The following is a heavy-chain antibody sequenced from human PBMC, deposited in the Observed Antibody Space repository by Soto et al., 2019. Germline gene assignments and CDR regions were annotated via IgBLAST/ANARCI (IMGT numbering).Heavy chain of an antibody. CDR1: GGSVSICTYY. D-gene: IGHD2-21*01. CDR2: IHYSGST. J-gene: IGHJ4*02. Sequence: QVQLQESGPGLVKPSETLSLTCTVPGGSVSICTYYWSWIRQPPGKGLEWIGFIHYSGSTNYNPSLKSRVTMSVDTSKNQFSLKLTSVNAADTAVYYCTRGGDAYKNGHWGQGTLVTVYS. V-gene: IGHV4-61*01. CDR3: TRGGDAYKNGH.